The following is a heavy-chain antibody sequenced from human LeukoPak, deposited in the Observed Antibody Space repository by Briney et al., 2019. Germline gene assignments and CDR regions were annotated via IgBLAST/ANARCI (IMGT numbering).Heavy chain of an antibody. J-gene: IGHJ6*02. CDR1: GFTFDDYA. CDR3: AKDCGYSSSWYPGGYGMDV. V-gene: IGHV3-9*01. Sequence: PGRSLRLSCAASGFTFDDYAMPWVRQAPGKGLEWVSGISWNSGSIGYADSVKGRFTIYRGNAKNSLYLQMNSLRAEDTALYYCAKDCGYSSSWYPGGYGMDVWGQGTTVTVSS. D-gene: IGHD6-13*01. CDR2: ISWNSGSI.